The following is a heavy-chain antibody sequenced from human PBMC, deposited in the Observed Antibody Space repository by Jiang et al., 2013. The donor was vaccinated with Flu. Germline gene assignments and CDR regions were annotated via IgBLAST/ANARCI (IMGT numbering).Heavy chain of an antibody. J-gene: IGHJ6*02. D-gene: IGHD3-10*01. CDR1: GYTFTSYG. V-gene: IGHV1-18*04. CDR2: ISAYNGNT. CDR3: ARARGYYGMDV. Sequence: GAEVKKPGASVKVSCKASGYTFTSYGISWVRQAPGQGLEWMGWISAYNGNTNYAQKLQGRVTMTTGTSTSTAYMELSSLRSEDTAVYYCARARGYYGMDVWGQGTTVTVSS.